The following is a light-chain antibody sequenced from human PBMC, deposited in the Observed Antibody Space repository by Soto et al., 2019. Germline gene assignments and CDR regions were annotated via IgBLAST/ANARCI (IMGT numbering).Light chain of an antibody. CDR1: QYISNY. V-gene: IGKV1-39*01. Sequence: DIQMTQSPSSLSASVGDRVAITCRASQYISNYLHWYQQKPGQAPKLLIYAASSLQSGVPSRFSGSGSGTDFTLTISSLQPEDFATYYCQQTYSNPGTFGQGSKVEIK. J-gene: IGKJ1*01. CDR2: AAS. CDR3: QQTYSNPGT.